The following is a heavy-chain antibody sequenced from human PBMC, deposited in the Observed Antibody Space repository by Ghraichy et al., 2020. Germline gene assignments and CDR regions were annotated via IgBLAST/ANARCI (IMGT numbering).Heavy chain of an antibody. CDR2: INHSGST. V-gene: IGHV4-34*01. Sequence: SETLSLTCAVYGGSFSGYYWSWIRQPPGKGLEWIGEINHSGSTNYNPSLKSRVTISVDTSKNQFSLKLSSVTAADTAVYYCARSARIYYYYYGMDVWGQGTTVTVSS. D-gene: IGHD2/OR15-2a*01. CDR3: ARSARIYYYYYGMDV. CDR1: GGSFSGYY. J-gene: IGHJ6*02.